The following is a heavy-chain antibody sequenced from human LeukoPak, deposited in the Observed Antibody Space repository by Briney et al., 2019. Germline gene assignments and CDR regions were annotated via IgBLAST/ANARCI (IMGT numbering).Heavy chain of an antibody. J-gene: IGHJ4*02. CDR3: ARGYANAFDY. Sequence: PGGSLRLSCAASGFTFSSYAMNWVRQAPGKGLKWISYISSKTDTIYYADSVKGRFTVSRDNAKNSLYLQMNSLRDEDTAVYYCARGYANAFDYWGQGTLVTVSS. V-gene: IGHV3-48*02. D-gene: IGHD2-2*01. CDR1: GFTFSSYA. CDR2: ISSKTDTI.